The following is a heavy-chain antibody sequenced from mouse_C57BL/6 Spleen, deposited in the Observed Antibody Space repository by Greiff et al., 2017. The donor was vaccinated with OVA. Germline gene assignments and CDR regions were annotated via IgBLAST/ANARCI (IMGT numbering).Heavy chain of an antibody. CDR2: IDPANGNT. CDR3: APYYCGSSLGYFDV. J-gene: IGHJ1*03. V-gene: IGHV14-3*01. D-gene: IGHD1-1*01. CDR1: GFNIKNTY. Sequence: EVKLVESVAELVRPGASVKVSCTASGFNIKNTYMHWVKQRPEQGLEWIGRIDPANGNTKYAPKFQGKATITADTSSNTAYLQLSSLTSEDTAIYYCAPYYCGSSLGYFDVWGTGTTVTVSS.